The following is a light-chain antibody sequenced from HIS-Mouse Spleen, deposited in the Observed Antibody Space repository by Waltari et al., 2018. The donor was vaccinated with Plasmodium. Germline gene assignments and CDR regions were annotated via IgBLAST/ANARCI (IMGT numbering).Light chain of an antibody. CDR1: QSVSSSY. V-gene: IGKV3-20*01. Sequence: EIVLTQSPGTLSLSPGERATLSGRASQSVSSSYLARYQQKPGQAPRLLIYGASSRATGIPDRFSGSGSGTDFTLTISRLEPEDFAVYYCQQYGSSPYTFGQGTKLEIK. J-gene: IGKJ2*01. CDR3: QQYGSSPYT. CDR2: GAS.